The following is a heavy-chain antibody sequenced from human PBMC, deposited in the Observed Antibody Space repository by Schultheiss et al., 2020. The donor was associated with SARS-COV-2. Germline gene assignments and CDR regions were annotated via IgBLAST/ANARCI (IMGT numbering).Heavy chain of an antibody. D-gene: IGHD2-15*01. J-gene: IGHJ6*02. CDR3: AKEGKGYTGRRVYGMDV. CDR1: GFTFSSYG. Sequence: GGSLRLSCAASGFTFSSYGMHWVRQAPGKGLEWVAFIRYDGSNKYYADSVKGRFTISRDNSKNTLYLQMNSLRAEDTALYYCAKEGKGYTGRRVYGMDVWGQGTTVTVSS. CDR2: IRYDGSNK. V-gene: IGHV3-30*02.